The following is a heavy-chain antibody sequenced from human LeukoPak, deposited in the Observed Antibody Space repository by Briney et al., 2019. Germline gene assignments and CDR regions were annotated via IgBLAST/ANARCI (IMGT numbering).Heavy chain of an antibody. V-gene: IGHV1-2*02. CDR1: GYTFTGYY. D-gene: IGHD6-19*01. CDR3: ARIASRVADNNWFDP. J-gene: IGHJ5*02. CDR2: INPNSGGT. Sequence: ASVKFSCKASGYTFTGYYMHWVRQAPGQGLEWMGWINPNSGGTNYAQKFQGRVTMTRDTSISTAYMELSRLRSDDTAVYYCARIASRVADNNWFDPWGQGTLVTVSS.